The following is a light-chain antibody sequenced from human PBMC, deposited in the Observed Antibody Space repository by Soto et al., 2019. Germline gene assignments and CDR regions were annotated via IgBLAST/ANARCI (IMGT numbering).Light chain of an antibody. CDR2: GAS. V-gene: IGKV3-15*01. CDR1: QSVSSN. J-gene: IGKJ1*01. CDR3: HQHGGTPET. Sequence: MSHSPATLSLSPEDRATLSCRASQSVSSNLAWYHQKPGQAPSLLIYGASTRATGIPARFSGSGSGTERIFTICSLEPEDGGSYHCHQHGGTPETFGQGAMVDI.